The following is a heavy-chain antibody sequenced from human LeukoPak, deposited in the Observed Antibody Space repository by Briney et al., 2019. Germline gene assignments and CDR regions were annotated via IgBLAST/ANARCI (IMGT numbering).Heavy chain of an antibody. CDR3: AKGLPNYYDSSGYYYYYGMDV. CDR1: GFTFSSYA. D-gene: IGHD3-22*01. Sequence: GGSPRLSCAASGFTFSSYAMSWVRQAPGKGLEWVSAISGSGGSTYYADSVKGRFTISRDNSKNTLYLQMNSLRAEDTAVYYCAKGLPNYYDSSGYYYYYGMDVWGQGTTVTVSS. J-gene: IGHJ6*02. CDR2: ISGSGGST. V-gene: IGHV3-23*01.